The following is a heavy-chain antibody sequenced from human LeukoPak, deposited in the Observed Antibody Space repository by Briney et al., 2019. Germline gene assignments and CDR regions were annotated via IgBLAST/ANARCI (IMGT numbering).Heavy chain of an antibody. J-gene: IGHJ4*02. CDR2: IIPIFGTA. Sequence: SVEVSCKASGGTFSSYAISWVRQAPGQGLEWMGGIIPIFGTANYAQKFQGRVTITADESTSTAYMELSSLRSEDTAVYYCARGSVGSSSWSRGVYYFDYWGQGTLVTVSS. CDR1: GGTFSSYA. CDR3: ARGSVGSSSWSRGVYYFDY. V-gene: IGHV1-69*01. D-gene: IGHD6-13*01.